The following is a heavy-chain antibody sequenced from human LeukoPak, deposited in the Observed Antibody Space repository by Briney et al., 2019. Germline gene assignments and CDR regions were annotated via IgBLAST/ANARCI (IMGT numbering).Heavy chain of an antibody. CDR2: INYSGST. CDR1: GYSIRSGYQ. J-gene: IGHJ5*02. CDR3: ARERWFDP. V-gene: IGHV4-38-2*02. Sequence: AETLSLTCTVSGYSIRSGYQWGWIRQPPGKGPEWIGSINYSGSTYDNPSLKSRVTISVDTSKNQFSLKLSSVTAADTAVYYCARERWFDPWGQGTLVTVSS.